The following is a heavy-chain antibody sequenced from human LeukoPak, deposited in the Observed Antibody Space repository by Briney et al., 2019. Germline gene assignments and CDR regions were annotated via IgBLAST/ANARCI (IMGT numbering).Heavy chain of an antibody. J-gene: IGHJ5*02. Sequence: GGSLRLSCAASGFTFSSPTMNWVRQAPGKGLEWVSSISSSSSSINYADSVRGRFTISRDNAKNSLYLQMSSLRVEDTAVYYCARSLEVDPWGQGTLVTVSS. CDR1: GFTFSSPT. CDR2: ISSSSSSI. V-gene: IGHV3-21*01. CDR3: ARSLEVDP.